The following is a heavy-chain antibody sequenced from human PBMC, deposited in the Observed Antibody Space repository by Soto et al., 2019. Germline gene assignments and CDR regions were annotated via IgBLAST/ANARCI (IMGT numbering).Heavy chain of an antibody. D-gene: IGHD6-13*01. Sequence: EVQLVKSRGGLVKPGGSLRLSCAASGFTFSSYSMNWVRHAPGKGLEWVSSIISSSSYIYYADSVKGRFTISRDNSKNSLYLQMNSLRAEDTAVYYCARDQYTVSSSWYYYGMDVWGQGTTVTVSS. CDR2: IISSSSYI. V-gene: IGHV3-21*01. CDR1: GFTFSSYS. J-gene: IGHJ6*02. CDR3: ARDQYTVSSSWYYYGMDV.